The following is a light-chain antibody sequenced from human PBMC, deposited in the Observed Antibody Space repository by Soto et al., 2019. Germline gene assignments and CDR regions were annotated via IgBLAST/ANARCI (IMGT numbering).Light chain of an antibody. CDR3: QSYDGSLNGVI. CDR2: DST. J-gene: IGLJ2*01. V-gene: IGLV1-40*01. Sequence: QSVLTQPPSVSGAPGQRVTISCAGSSSNIGAGYDVQWYRQLPGTAPKLVIYDSTDRPSGVPDRFSGSKSGTSASLAITGLPAEDEADYYCQSYDGSLNGVIFGGGTKLTVL. CDR1: SSNIGAGYD.